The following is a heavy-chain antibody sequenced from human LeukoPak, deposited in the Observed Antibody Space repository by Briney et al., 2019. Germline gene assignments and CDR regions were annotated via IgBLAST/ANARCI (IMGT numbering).Heavy chain of an antibody. Sequence: PSETLSLTCTVSGGSISSSSYYWGWIRQPPGKGLEWIGSIYYSGSTYYNPSLKSRVTISVDTSKNQFSLKLSSVTAADTAVYYCATPSMITFGEGYYFDYWGQGTLVTVSS. CDR3: ATPSMITFGEGYYFDY. CDR2: IYYSGST. J-gene: IGHJ4*02. D-gene: IGHD3-16*01. V-gene: IGHV4-39*01. CDR1: GGSISSSSYY.